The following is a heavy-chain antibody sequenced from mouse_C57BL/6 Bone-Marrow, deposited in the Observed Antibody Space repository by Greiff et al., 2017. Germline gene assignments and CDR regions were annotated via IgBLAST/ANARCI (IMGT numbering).Heavy chain of an antibody. J-gene: IGHJ1*03. CDR2: IYPRSGNT. D-gene: IGHD1-1*01. CDR1: GYTFTSYG. CDR3: AYVVGKYYCASAWYFDV. Sequence: VQLVESGAELARPGASVKLSCKASGYTFTSYGISWVKQRTGQGLEWIGEIYPRSGNTYYNEKFKGKSTLTAEKSSSTVYMELRRLTSEDSAVYFCAYVVGKYYCASAWYFDVWCTGTTVTVSS. V-gene: IGHV1-81*01.